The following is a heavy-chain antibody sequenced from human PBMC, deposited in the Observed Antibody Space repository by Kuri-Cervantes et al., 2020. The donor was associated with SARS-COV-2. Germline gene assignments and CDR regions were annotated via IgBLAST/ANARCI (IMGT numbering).Heavy chain of an antibody. CDR3: AKVILNSDSSTLGGFDF. D-gene: IGHD6-13*01. CDR1: GFSFSGYA. V-gene: IGHV3-23*01. Sequence: GGSLKISCTASGFSFSGYAMSWVRQAPGKGLERVSAISAGGDTVLYADSVRGRFTISRDNSKNTLYLQTNSLRAEDTAIYYCAKVILNSDSSTLGGFDFWGLGTLVTVSS. J-gene: IGHJ4*02. CDR2: ISAGGDTV.